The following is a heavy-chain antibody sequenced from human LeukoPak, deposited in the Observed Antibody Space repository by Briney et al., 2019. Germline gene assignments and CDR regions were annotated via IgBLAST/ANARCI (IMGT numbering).Heavy chain of an antibody. CDR2: ISGSGGRI. CDR1: GFTFSSCS. Sequence: GGSLRLSCAASGFTFSSCSMSWVRQAPGKGLEWVSSISGSGGRIDYADSVKGRFTISRDNSKNTLSLQMNSLTAEDTAVYYCAKNPRLEGWIYFDSWGQGILVTVSS. D-gene: IGHD1-1*01. J-gene: IGHJ4*02. CDR3: AKNPRLEGWIYFDS. V-gene: IGHV3-23*01.